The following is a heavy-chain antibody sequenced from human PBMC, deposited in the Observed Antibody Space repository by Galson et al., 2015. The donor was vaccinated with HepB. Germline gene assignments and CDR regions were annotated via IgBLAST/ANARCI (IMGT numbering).Heavy chain of an antibody. D-gene: IGHD5-24*01. CDR1: GYTFTSYG. CDR3: AREGGDGYNYYYYGMDV. Sequence: SVKVSCKASGYTFTSYGISWVRQAPGQGLEWMGWISAYNGNTNYAQKLQGRVTMTTDTSTSTAYMELRSLRSDDTAVYYCAREGGDGYNYYYYGMDVWGQGTTGTVSS. CDR2: ISAYNGNT. J-gene: IGHJ6*02. V-gene: IGHV1-18*04.